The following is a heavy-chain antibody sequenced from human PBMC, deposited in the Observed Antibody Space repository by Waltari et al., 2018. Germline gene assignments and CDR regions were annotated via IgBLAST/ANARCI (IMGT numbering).Heavy chain of an antibody. V-gene: IGHV1-69*06. J-gene: IGHJ4*02. Sequence: QVQLLQSGSEVRSLGSWLRVSCKAPGGPFGTTAISWVRQALGQGLEWMGGIIPICGTSNDAQKFQGRGTITADKSTSTAYRELSSLRTKDTAVYYCARYDSSGSRGHCWGQGTLVTVSS. CDR1: GGPFGTTA. CDR3: ARYDSSGSRGHC. D-gene: IGHD3-22*01. CDR2: IIPICGTS.